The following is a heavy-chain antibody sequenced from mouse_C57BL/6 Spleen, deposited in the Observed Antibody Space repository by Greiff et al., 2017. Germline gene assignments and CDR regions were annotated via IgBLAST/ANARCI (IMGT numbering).Heavy chain of an antibody. D-gene: IGHD1-1*01. CDR1: GYTFTSYW. CDR3: AGSSYGYFDV. Sequence: VQLQLPGAELVRPGSSVKLSCKASGYTFTSYWMHWVKQRPIQGLEWIGNIDPSDSETHYNQKFKDKATLTVDKSSSTAYMQLSSLTSEDSAVYYCAGSSYGYFDVWGTGTTVTVSS. CDR2: IDPSDSET. V-gene: IGHV1-52*01. J-gene: IGHJ1*03.